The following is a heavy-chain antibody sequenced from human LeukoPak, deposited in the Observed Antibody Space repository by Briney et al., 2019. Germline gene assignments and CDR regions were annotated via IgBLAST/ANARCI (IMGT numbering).Heavy chain of an antibody. Sequence: SETLSLTCTVSGGSISGYCWSCIRQPPVKGLEWIAYIYHSGNTNYNPSLKSRLTISVDTSKNQFSLKLSSVTAADTAVYYCARHRSGTWDLFDYWGQGTLVTVSS. CDR2: IYHSGNT. CDR3: ARHRSGTWDLFDY. V-gene: IGHV4-59*08. D-gene: IGHD6-25*01. CDR1: GGSISGYC. J-gene: IGHJ4*02.